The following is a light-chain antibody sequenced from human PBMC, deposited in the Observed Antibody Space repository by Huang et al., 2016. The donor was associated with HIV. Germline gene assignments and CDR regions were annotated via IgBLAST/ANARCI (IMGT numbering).Light chain of an antibody. CDR2: DAS. CDR3: QHYDNLRT. CDR1: QDISNY. Sequence: DIQMTQSPSSLSASVGDRVTITCQASQDISNYLHWYQQKPGKAHKLLIYDASNLETGVSSRFSGSGSGTDFTFTISSLQPEDIATYYCQHYDNLRTFGQGTKVEIK. J-gene: IGKJ1*01. V-gene: IGKV1-33*01.